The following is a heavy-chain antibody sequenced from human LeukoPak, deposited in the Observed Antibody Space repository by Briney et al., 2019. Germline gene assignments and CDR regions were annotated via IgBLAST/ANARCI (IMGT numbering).Heavy chain of an antibody. Sequence: ASVKVSCKASGYTFTSYYIHWVRQAPGQGLEWMGKINPSGGSTSCSQKFQGRVTMTRDTSTSTVYMELSSLRSEDTAVYYCARTIVDGGTSHWGQGTLVTVSS. CDR3: ARTIVDGGTSH. D-gene: IGHD2-15*01. V-gene: IGHV1-46*01. CDR2: INPSGGST. J-gene: IGHJ4*02. CDR1: GYTFTSYY.